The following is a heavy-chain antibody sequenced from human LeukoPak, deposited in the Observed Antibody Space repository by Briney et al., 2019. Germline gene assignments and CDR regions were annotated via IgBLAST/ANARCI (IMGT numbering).Heavy chain of an antibody. CDR3: ARGLDTYKSGVD. Sequence: SETLSLTCAVYGGSFSGYYCTWIRQAPGKGLEWIGKIYPSGSTNSNPSLMSRVSLSLDTSKYQFSLRLSSVTAADTAVYFCARGLDTYKSGVDWGQGTRVTVSS. J-gene: IGHJ4*02. CDR1: GGSFSGYY. CDR2: IYPSGST. V-gene: IGHV4-34*01. D-gene: IGHD1-26*01.